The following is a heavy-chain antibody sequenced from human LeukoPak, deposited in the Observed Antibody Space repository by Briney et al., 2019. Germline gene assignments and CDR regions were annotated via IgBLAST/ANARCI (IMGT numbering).Heavy chain of an antibody. CDR3: ARADLEWYLDL. V-gene: IGHV3-7*01. CDR2: IRQDGGEI. CDR1: GFMFNAYW. Sequence: GESLRLSCTGSGFMFNAYWMSWVRKAPGMGLEWVGKIRQDGGEIFYVDSVRGRFTISRDTAKNSVYLQLNSLRAEDTAVYYCARADLEWYLDLWGRGTLVTVSS. J-gene: IGHJ2*01.